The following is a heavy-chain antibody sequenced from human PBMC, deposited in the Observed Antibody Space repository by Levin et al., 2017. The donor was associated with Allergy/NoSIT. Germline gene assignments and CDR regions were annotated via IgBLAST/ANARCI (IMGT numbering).Heavy chain of an antibody. Sequence: ASVKVSCKVSGYTLTELSMHWVRQAPGKGLEWMGGFDPEDGETIYAQKFQGRVTMTEDTSTDTAYMELSSLRSEDTAVYYCATVISSFGARITMAYNYYDYGMDGWGQGTTVTVSS. CDR1: GYTLTELS. D-gene: IGHD3-10*01. CDR3: ATVISSFGARITMAYNYYDYGMDG. V-gene: IGHV1-24*01. CDR2: FDPEDGET. J-gene: IGHJ6*02.